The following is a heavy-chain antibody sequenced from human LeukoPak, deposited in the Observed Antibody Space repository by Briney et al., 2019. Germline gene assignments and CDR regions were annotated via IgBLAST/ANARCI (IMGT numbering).Heavy chain of an antibody. Sequence: SETLSLTCTVSGYSISSGYYLGCIRQPPGKGLEWIGSIYHSGNTYHNPSLKSRVTISMDTSKNQFSLKLSSVTAADTAVYYCATLDTTIVRDWGQGILVTVSS. V-gene: IGHV4-38-2*02. D-gene: IGHD5-18*01. CDR1: GYSISSGYY. CDR2: IYHSGNT. J-gene: IGHJ4*02. CDR3: ATLDTTIVRD.